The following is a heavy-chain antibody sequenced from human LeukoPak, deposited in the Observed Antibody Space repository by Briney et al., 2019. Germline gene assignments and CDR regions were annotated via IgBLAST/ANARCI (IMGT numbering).Heavy chain of an antibody. D-gene: IGHD3-3*01. CDR3: GRSTQYYDFWSGSSCFDY. Sequence: GESLKISCKGSGYSFTSYWIGWVRQMPGKGLEWMGIIYPGDSDTRYSPSFQGQVTISADKSISTAYLQWSSLKASDTAMYYCGRSTQYYDFWSGSSCFDYWGQGTLVTVSS. V-gene: IGHV5-51*01. J-gene: IGHJ4*02. CDR2: IYPGDSDT. CDR1: GYSFTSYW.